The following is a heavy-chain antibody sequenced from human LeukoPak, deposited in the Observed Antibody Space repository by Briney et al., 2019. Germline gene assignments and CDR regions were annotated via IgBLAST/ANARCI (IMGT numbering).Heavy chain of an antibody. CDR2: ISSSGSTI. CDR3: ASPPGIAAAGTLIDY. CDR1: GFTFSSYS. D-gene: IGHD6-13*01. V-gene: IGHV3-48*04. Sequence: GGSLRLSCAASGFTFSSYSMNWVRQAPGKGLEWVSYISSSGSTIYYADSVKGRFTISRDNAKNSLYLQMNSLRAEDTAVYYCASPPGIAAAGTLIDYWGQGTLVTVSS. J-gene: IGHJ4*02.